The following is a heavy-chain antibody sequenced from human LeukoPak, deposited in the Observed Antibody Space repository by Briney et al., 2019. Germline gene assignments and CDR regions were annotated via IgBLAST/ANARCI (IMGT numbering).Heavy chain of an antibody. D-gene: IGHD7-27*01. CDR3: AXXTSXTGDRVY. V-gene: IGHV1-46*01. J-gene: IGHJ4*02. CDR2: INPSGGST. CDR1: GYIFSSYD. Sequence: ASVKVSCKASGYIFSSYDINWVRQAPGQGLEWMGIINPSGGSTSYAQXFQGRVTMTRDTSTSTVYMELSSLRSEDTAVYYCAXXTSXTGDRVYWGQGTLVTVSS.